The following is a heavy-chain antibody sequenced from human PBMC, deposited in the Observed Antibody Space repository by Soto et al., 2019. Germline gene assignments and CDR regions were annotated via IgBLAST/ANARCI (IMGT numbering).Heavy chain of an antibody. CDR1: GFSLSTSGVG. D-gene: IGHD3-3*01. CDR3: AHSYDFWSGPNWFDP. J-gene: IGHJ5*02. CDR2: IYWNDDK. Sequence: SGPTLVNPTQTLTLTCTFSGFSLSTSGVGVGWIRQPPGKALEWLALIYWNDDKRYGPSLKSRLTITKDTSKNQVVLTMTNMDPVDTATYYCAHSYDFWSGPNWFDPWGQGTLVTVSS. V-gene: IGHV2-5*01.